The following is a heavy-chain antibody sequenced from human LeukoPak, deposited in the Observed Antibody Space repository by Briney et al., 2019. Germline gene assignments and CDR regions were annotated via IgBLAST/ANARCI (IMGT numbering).Heavy chain of an antibody. V-gene: IGHV4-59*01. D-gene: IGHD3-3*01. CDR1: GGSISSYY. J-gene: IGHJ6*04. CDR3: ARGLDETIFGVILIPMDV. CDR2: IYYSGST. Sequence: SETLSLTCTVSGGSISSYYWSWIRQPPGKGLEWIGYIYYSGSTNYNPPLKTRVPISVDTSKHQFSLKLSSVTAADTAVYYCARGLDETIFGVILIPMDVWGKGTTVTVSS.